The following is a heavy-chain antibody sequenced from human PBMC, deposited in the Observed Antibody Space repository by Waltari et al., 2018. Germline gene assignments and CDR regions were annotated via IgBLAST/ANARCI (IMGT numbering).Heavy chain of an antibody. CDR2: IYYSGST. V-gene: IGHV4-39*07. Sequence: QLQLQESGPGLVKPSETLSLTCTVSGGSISSSSYYWGWIRQPPGKGLEWIGSIYYSGSTYYNPSLKSRVTISVDTSKNQFSLKLSSVTAADTAVYYCARQQYTGWYFDLWGRGTLVTVSS. J-gene: IGHJ2*01. D-gene: IGHD2-2*02. CDR3: ARQQYTGWYFDL. CDR1: GGSISSSSYY.